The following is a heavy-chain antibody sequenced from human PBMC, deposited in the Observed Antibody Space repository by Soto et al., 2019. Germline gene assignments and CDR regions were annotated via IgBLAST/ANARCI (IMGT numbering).Heavy chain of an antibody. CDR1: GGTFSSYA. D-gene: IGHD6-19*01. Sequence: QVQLVQSGAEVKKPGSSVKVSCKASGGTFSSYAISWVRQAPGQGLEWMGGIIPIFGTANYAQKFQGRVTITADESTSTAYVELSSMRSEDTAVYYCARNGSSSGWLETYYFDYWGQGTLVTVSS. V-gene: IGHV1-69*01. J-gene: IGHJ4*02. CDR2: IIPIFGTA. CDR3: ARNGSSSGWLETYYFDY.